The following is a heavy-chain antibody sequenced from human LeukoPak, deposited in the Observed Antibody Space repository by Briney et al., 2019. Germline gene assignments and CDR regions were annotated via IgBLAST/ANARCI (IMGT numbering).Heavy chain of an antibody. Sequence: GGSLRLSCAASGFNFSSYEMIWVRQAPGKGLEWISYISTSGSTIYYGDSAEGRFTISRDNAKNSLYLQMNSLRAEDTAVYYCGRGDYSSSWYLDHWGQGTLVTVSS. D-gene: IGHD6-13*01. CDR3: GRGDYSSSWYLDH. V-gene: IGHV3-48*03. CDR1: GFNFSSYE. J-gene: IGHJ4*02. CDR2: ISTSGSTI.